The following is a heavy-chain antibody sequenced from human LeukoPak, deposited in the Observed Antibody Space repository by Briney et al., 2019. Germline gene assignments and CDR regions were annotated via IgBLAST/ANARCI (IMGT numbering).Heavy chain of an antibody. CDR2: ISGSGGST. D-gene: IGHD2-15*01. CDR1: GFTFSSYA. Sequence: GGSLRLSCAASGFTFSSYAMSWVRQAPGNGLGWVSAISGSGGSTYYADSVKCRVTISRDNSKNTLYLQMNRLRPEDTAVYYCAKNGDRGAFCSGGTCYPYYYYYMDVWGKGTTVTISS. V-gene: IGHV3-23*01. CDR3: AKNGDRGAFCSGGTCYPYYYYYMDV. J-gene: IGHJ6*03.